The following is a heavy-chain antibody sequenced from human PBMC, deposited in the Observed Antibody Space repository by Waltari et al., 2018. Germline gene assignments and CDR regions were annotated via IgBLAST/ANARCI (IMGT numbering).Heavy chain of an antibody. V-gene: IGHV1-24*01. CDR2: FDPEDGET. D-gene: IGHD3-3*01. J-gene: IGHJ4*02. CDR1: GYTVTELS. CDR3: ATAPYDFWSGNKGVFDY. Sequence: QVQLVQSGAEVKKPGASVKVSCKVSGYTVTELSMHLVRQPPGKGLEWMGGFDPEDGETIYAQKFQGRVTMTEDTSTDTAYMELSSLRSEDTAVYYCATAPYDFWSGNKGVFDYWGQGTLVTVSS.